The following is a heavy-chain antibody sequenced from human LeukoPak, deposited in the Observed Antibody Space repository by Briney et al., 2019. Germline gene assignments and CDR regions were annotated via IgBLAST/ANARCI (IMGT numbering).Heavy chain of an antibody. J-gene: IGHJ2*01. CDR3: ARDLWYRKRSWYFDL. D-gene: IGHD1-26*01. Sequence: GGSLRLSCAASGFTFSSYWMIWVRQAPEKGQEWVANIKQDESEKYYLDSVKSRFTIPRDNTKNTQYPQMKSLRAEETAVYYCARDLWYRKRSWYFDLWGRGTLVTVSS. V-gene: IGHV3-7*01. CDR1: GFTFSSYW. CDR2: IKQDESEK.